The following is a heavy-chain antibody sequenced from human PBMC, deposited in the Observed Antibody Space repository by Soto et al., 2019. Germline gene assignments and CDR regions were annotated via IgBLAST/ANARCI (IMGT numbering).Heavy chain of an antibody. V-gene: IGHV4-30-4*01. CDR1: GDSISSVDYF. CDR3: ARGRYCLTGRCFPNWFDP. CDR2: IYKSATT. J-gene: IGHJ5*02. Sequence: PSETLSLTCSVSGDSISSVDYFWAWIRQPPGQALEYIGYIYKSATTYYNPSFESRVAIPLDTSKSQFSLNVTSVTAADTAVYFCARGRYCLTGRCFPNWFDPWGQGTLVTVSS. D-gene: IGHD2-15*01.